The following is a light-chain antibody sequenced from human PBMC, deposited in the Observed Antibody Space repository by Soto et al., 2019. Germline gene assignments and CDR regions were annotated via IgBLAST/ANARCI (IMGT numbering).Light chain of an antibody. CDR1: SGHSSYI. Sequence: QLVLTQSSSASASLGSSVKLTGTLSSGHSSYIIAWHQQQPGKAPRYLMKLEGSGSYNKGSGVPDRFSGSSSGADRYLTISNPQFEDEADYYCETWDSNTHTVFGGGTKVTVL. CDR2: LEGSGSY. V-gene: IGLV4-60*02. J-gene: IGLJ3*02. CDR3: ETWDSNTHTV.